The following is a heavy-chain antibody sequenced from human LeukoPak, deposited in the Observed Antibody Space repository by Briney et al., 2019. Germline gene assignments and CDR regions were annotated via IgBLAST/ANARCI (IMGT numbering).Heavy chain of an antibody. J-gene: IGHJ4*02. CDR2: INPNSGGT. CDR3: APAGMTYDY. D-gene: IGHD6-19*01. Sequence: ASVKVSCKASVYTFTGYYMHWVRQAPGQGLEWMGWINPNSGGTNYAQKFQGRVNMTRDTTISTAYMELSRLRSDDTAVYYCAPAGMTYDYWGQGTLVTVSS. V-gene: IGHV1-2*02. CDR1: VYTFTGYY.